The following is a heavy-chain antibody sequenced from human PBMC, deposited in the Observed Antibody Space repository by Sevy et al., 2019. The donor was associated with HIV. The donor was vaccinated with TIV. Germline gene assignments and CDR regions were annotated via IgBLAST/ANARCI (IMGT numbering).Heavy chain of an antibody. V-gene: IGHV3-30*18. CDR1: GFTFSSYG. Sequence: GGSLRLSCAASGFTFSSYGMHWVRQAPGKGLEWVAVISYDGSNKYYADSVKGRFTSSRDNSKNTLYLQMNSLRAEDTAVYYCAKGRITMVRGLYYGMDVWGQGTTVTVSS. CDR2: ISYDGSNK. J-gene: IGHJ6*02. CDR3: AKGRITMVRGLYYGMDV. D-gene: IGHD3-10*01.